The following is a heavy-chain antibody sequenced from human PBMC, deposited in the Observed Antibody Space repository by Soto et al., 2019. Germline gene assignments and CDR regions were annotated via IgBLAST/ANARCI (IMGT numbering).Heavy chain of an antibody. CDR3: ARLRSCSGGSCFPEY. CDR1: GYTFNTYW. CDR2: IYPGDSDS. J-gene: IGHJ4*02. D-gene: IGHD2-15*01. V-gene: IGHV5-51*01. Sequence: PGESLKISCRGSGYTFNTYWIGWVRQMPGKGLERMGIIYPGDSDSRYSPSFQGQVTMSVDKSITTAYLQWTSLKASDTAMYFCARLRSCSGGSCFPEYWGQGTLVTVSS.